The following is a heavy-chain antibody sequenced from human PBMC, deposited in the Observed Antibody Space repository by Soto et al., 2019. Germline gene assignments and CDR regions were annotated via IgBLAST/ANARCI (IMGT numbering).Heavy chain of an antibody. D-gene: IGHD3-10*01. J-gene: IGHJ6*02. CDR3: ARAPRQGSGSYYNPNYYYGMDV. CDR2: VSAYNGNT. Sequence: QVQLVQSGAEVKKPGASVKVSCKASGYTFTSYGISWVRQAPGQGLEWMGWVSAYNGNTNYAQKLQGRVTMTTDTSTSTAYMELRSLRSDDTAVYYCARAPRQGSGSYYNPNYYYGMDVWGQGTTVTVSS. CDR1: GYTFTSYG. V-gene: IGHV1-18*01.